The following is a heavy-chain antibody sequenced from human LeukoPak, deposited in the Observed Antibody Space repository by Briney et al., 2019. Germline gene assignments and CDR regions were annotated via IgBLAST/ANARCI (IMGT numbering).Heavy chain of an antibody. CDR1: GFTFSSYS. D-gene: IGHD5-24*01. CDR3: VRDSRHGYNTKAHY. CDR2: ISSSSSYI. V-gene: IGHV3-21*04. J-gene: IGHJ4*02. Sequence: GGSLRLSCAASGFTFSSYSMNWVRQAPGKGLEWVSSISSSSSYIYYADSVKGRFTISRDNAKNSLYLQMNSLRAEDTAVYYCVRDSRHGYNTKAHYWGQGTLVTVSS.